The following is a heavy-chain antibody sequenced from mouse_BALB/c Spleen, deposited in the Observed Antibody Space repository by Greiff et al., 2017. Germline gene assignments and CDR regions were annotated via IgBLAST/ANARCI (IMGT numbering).Heavy chain of an antibody. D-gene: IGHD2-2*01. CDR3: ARGRGYDEFAY. V-gene: IGHV1S41*01. CDR2: IAPGSGST. J-gene: IGHJ3*01. CDR1: GYTFTSYW. Sequence: LVKPGASVMLSCKASGYTFTSYWINWIKQRPGQGLEWIGRIAPGSGSTYYNEMFKGKATLTVDTSSSTAYIQLSSLSSEDSAVYFCARGRGYDEFAYWGQGTLVTVSA.